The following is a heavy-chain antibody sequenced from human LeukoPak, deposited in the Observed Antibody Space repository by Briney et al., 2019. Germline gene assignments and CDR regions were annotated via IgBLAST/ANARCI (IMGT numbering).Heavy chain of an antibody. V-gene: IGHV3-21*01. CDR3: ARDPFYGSGSPFDY. CDR1: GFTFSSYS. D-gene: IGHD3-10*01. Sequence: PGGSLRLSCAASGFTFSSYSMNWVRQAPGKGLEWVSFISSSSSYIYYADSVKGRFTISRDNAKNSLYLQMNSLRAEDTAVYYCARDPFYGSGSPFDYWGQGTLVTVSS. J-gene: IGHJ4*02. CDR2: ISSSSSYI.